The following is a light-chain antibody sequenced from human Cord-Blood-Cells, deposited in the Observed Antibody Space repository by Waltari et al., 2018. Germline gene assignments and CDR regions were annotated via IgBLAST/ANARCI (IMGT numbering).Light chain of an antibody. J-gene: IGLJ1*01. Sequence: QSVLTQPPSAFGTPGQRATISCSGSSSNIGRNYVSWYQQLPGTAPKLLFYRNNQRPSGVPYRFSGSKSGTSASLAISGLRSEDEADYYCAAWDDSLSGYVFGTGTKVTVL. V-gene: IGLV1-47*01. CDR3: AAWDDSLSGYV. CDR1: SSNIGRNY. CDR2: RNN.